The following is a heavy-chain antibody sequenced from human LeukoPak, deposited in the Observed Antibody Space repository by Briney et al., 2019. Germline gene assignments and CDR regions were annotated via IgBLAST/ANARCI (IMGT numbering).Heavy chain of an antibody. CDR3: ARTTAMVTIFDY. Sequence: ASVKVSCKASGYTFATYAMHWVRQAPGQRLEWMGWINAGNGNTKYSQKFQGRVTITRDTSASTAYMELSSLRSEDTAVYYCARTTAMVTIFDYWGQGTLVTVSS. CDR1: GYTFATYA. J-gene: IGHJ4*02. CDR2: INAGNGNT. V-gene: IGHV1-3*01. D-gene: IGHD5-18*01.